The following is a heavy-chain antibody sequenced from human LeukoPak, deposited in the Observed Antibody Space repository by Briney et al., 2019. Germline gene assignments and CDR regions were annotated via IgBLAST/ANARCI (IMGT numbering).Heavy chain of an antibody. CDR1: GFPFSDYA. D-gene: IGHD3-22*01. CDR2: ISYDGGNK. Sequence: GRPLRLSCAASGFPFSDYALYWVRQAPGKGLEWEAVISYDGGNKYYADSVKGRFTISRDNSNSTLYLQMNSLRAEDTAVYYCARGMYYYDTSDYYLFDYWGQGTLVTVSS. CDR3: ARGMYYYDTSDYYLFDY. V-gene: IGHV3-30*04. J-gene: IGHJ4*02.